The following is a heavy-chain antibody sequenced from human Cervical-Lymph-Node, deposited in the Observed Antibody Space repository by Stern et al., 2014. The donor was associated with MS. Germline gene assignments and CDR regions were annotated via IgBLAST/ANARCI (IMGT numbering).Heavy chain of an antibody. CDR1: GYSFTIYG. CDR3: ARGGSGWPFDH. V-gene: IGHV1-18*01. Sequence: QVQLVESGAEVKKPGASVRVSCKASGYSFTIYGISWVRQAPGQGLEWMGWISPYNGNTNYVQKLQGRVTMTTDTSTSTAYMELGDLRSDDTAVYYCARGGSGWPFDHWGQGTLVTVSS. D-gene: IGHD6-19*01. J-gene: IGHJ4*02. CDR2: ISPYNGNT.